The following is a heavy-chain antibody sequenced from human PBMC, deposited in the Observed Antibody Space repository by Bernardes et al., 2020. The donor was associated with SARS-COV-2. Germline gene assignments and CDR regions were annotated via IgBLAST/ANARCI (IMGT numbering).Heavy chain of an antibody. CDR3: ARDTNWIIFDY. Sequence: GGTLRFSCATSGFTFTDYNVHWVHQGPGKGLVWVARIKTHATEITYADSVRGRFTLSRDDAKNTVYLQMNGLKGEDTAVYYCARDTNWIIFDYWGQGTLVTVSS. CDR1: GFTFTDYN. V-gene: IGHV3-74*03. J-gene: IGHJ4*02. D-gene: IGHD2-2*03. CDR2: IKTHATEI.